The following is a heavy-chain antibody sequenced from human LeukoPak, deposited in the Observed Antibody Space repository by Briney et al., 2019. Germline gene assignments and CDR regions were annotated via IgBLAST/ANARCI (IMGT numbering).Heavy chain of an antibody. D-gene: IGHD3-3*01. CDR2: FDPEDGET. J-gene: IGHJ4*02. CDR3: TRVSGGYDVSDY. Sequence: ASVKVSCKVSGYTLTELSMHWVRQAPGKGLEWMGGFDPEDGETIYAQKFQGRVTMTEDTSTDTAYMELSSLRSEDTAVYYCTRVSGGYDVSDYWGQGTLVTVSS. V-gene: IGHV1-24*01. CDR1: GYTLTELS.